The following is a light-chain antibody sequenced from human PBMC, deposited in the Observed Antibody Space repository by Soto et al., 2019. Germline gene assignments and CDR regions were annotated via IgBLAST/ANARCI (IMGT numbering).Light chain of an antibody. J-gene: IGKJ1*01. V-gene: IGKV3-20*01. CDR1: QISDSNY. Sequence: EIVLTQSPGTLSFSPGGGATLSCRASQISDSNYLAWYQQKPGQAPRLLIYDAATMAACIPARLSGSGSGTDFSFTINRLEPKDFAVYYCQQYSSSVWTFGQGTKVETK. CDR3: QQYSSSVWT. CDR2: DAA.